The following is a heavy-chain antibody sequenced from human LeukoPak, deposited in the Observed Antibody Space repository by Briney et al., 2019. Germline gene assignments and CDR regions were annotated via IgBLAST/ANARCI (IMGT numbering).Heavy chain of an antibody. J-gene: IGHJ3*02. D-gene: IGHD3-3*01. V-gene: IGHV3-30-3*01. Sequence: GGSLRLSCAASGFTFSTHSMHWVRQPPGKGLEWVAFISYDGSIKFYADSLKGRFTISRDNSKKTLYLQINSLRAEDTAVYYCSVLSQGVGAFDIWGQGTMVTVSS. CDR1: GFTFSTHS. CDR3: SVLSQGVGAFDI. CDR2: ISYDGSIK.